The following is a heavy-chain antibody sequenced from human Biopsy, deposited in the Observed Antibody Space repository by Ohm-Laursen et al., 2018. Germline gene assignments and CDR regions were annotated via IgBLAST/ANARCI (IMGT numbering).Heavy chain of an antibody. V-gene: IGHV4-59*07. D-gene: IGHD2/OR15-2a*01. CDR1: GGSISRDY. J-gene: IGHJ6*02. CDR3: ARATNSTGWPYYYFYGMDV. CDR2: IYYSGST. Sequence: PSVTLSCTATGSGGSISRDYWSWIRQTPGKGLEWIGYIYYSGSTNYNPSLKSRVTISVDTSKNQFSLRLNSVTAADTAVYYCARATNSTGWPYYYFYGMDVWGQGTTVTVSS.